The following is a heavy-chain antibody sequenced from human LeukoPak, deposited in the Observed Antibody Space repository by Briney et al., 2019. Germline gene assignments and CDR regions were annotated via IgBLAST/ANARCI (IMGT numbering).Heavy chain of an antibody. Sequence: SVKVSCKASGGTFSSYAISWVRQAPGQGLEWMGGITPIFGTANYAQKFQGRVTITTDESTSTAYMELSSLRSEDTTVYYCARDSLAVAGTFDYWGQGTLVTVSS. CDR1: GGTFSSYA. CDR3: ARDSLAVAGTFDY. CDR2: ITPIFGTA. D-gene: IGHD6-19*01. V-gene: IGHV1-69*05. J-gene: IGHJ4*02.